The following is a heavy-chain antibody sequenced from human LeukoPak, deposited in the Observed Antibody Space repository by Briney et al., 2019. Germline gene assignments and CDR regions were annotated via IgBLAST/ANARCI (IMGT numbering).Heavy chain of an antibody. V-gene: IGHV4-59*01. CDR2: IYYSGST. CDR1: GGSFSGYY. D-gene: IGHD3-22*01. J-gene: IGHJ2*01. CDR3: ARCRDYYDSSGYYQYFDL. Sequence: SETLSLTCAVYGGSFSGYYWSWIRQPPGKGLEWIGYIYYSGSTNYNPSLKSRVTISVDTSKNQFSLKLSSVTAADTAVYYCARCRDYYDSSGYYQYFDLWGRGTLVTVSS.